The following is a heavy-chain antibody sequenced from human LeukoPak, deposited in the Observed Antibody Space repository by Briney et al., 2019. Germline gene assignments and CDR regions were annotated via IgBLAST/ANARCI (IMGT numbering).Heavy chain of an antibody. CDR3: AKGMRSPLN. CDR1: GFTFSSYA. D-gene: IGHD4/OR15-4a*01. V-gene: IGHV3-23*01. J-gene: IGHJ4*02. CDR2: ITGGGLHA. Sequence: GGSLRLSCAASGFTFSSYAMNWVRQAPGKGLEWVSTITGGGLHAYYGDSVKGRFTISRDNSKNTVYLEMNSLRAEDTAFYYYAKGMRSPLNWGQGTLVTVSS.